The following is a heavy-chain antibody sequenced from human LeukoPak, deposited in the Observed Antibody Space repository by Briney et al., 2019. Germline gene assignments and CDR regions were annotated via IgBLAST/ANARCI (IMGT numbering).Heavy chain of an antibody. CDR3: ARARGVGYYYYYGMDV. Sequence: PSETLSITCAVYGGSFSGYYWSWIRQPPGKGLEWIGEINHSGSTNYNPSLKSRVTISVDTSKNQFSLKLSSVTAADTAVYYCARARGVGYYYYYGMDVWGQGTTVTVSS. CDR1: GGSFSGYY. J-gene: IGHJ6*02. V-gene: IGHV4-34*01. CDR2: INHSGST.